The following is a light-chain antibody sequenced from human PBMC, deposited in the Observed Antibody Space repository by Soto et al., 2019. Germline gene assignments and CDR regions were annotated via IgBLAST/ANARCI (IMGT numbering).Light chain of an antibody. CDR3: QDYGSPSPYS. CDR1: QSVSSSY. CDR2: GAS. V-gene: IGKV3-20*01. J-gene: IGKJ2*01. Sequence: EIVLTQSPGTLSLSPGERATLSCRASQSVSSSYLAWYQQKPGQAPRLLIYGASSRATGIPDRFSGSGSGTEFTCDSRRLGAEYFTVYYLQDYGSPSPYSFGQGPMLEFK.